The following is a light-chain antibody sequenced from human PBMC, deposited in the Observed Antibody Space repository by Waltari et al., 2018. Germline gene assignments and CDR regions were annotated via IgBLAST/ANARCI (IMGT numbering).Light chain of an antibody. V-gene: IGKV4-1*01. CDR1: VLSRANNKKD. J-gene: IGKJ2*01. Sequence: VLSRANNKKDPSWVQQKPGQRPKFLTAWSSTRESGVPDRFSGSGSETEFALTISSLQDADVALYYCQHWYSPPYTLGQATKLEI. CDR3: QHWYSPPYT. CDR2: WSS.